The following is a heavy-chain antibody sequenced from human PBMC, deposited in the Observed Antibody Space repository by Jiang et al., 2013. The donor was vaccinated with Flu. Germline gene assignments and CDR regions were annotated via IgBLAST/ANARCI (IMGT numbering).Heavy chain of an antibody. J-gene: IGHJ3*02. CDR2: IIPSFGTA. CDR1: GGTFSTYA. Sequence: GAEVKKPGSSVKVSCEASGGTFSTYAISWVRQAPGHGLEWMGGIIPSFGTARYAQKFQGRVTITADKSTSTAYMELSSLRSDDTAVYYCARDRQWELLGDAFDIWGQGTMVTVSS. D-gene: IGHD1-26*01. V-gene: IGHV1-69*06. CDR3: ARDRQWELLGDAFDI.